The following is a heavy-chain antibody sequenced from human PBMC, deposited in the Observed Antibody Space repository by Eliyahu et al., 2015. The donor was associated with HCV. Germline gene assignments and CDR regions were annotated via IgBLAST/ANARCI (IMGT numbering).Heavy chain of an antibody. CDR2: XDWDDDK. V-gene: IGHV2-70*01. CDR3: ARTQRGYSYDY. Sequence: QVTLRESGPALVKPTQTLTLTCTXSGFXLSTXGMCVSWIRQPPGKALEXLALXDWDDDKYYSTSLKTRLTISKDTSKNQVVLTMTNMDPVDTATYYCARTQRGYSYDYWGQGTLVTVSS. CDR1: GFXLSTXGMC. J-gene: IGHJ4*02. D-gene: IGHD3-22*01.